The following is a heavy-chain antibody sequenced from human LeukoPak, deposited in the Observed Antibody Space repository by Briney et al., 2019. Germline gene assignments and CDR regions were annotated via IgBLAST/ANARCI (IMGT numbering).Heavy chain of an antibody. Sequence: GGSLRLSCAASGFTFSSYSVHWVRQAPGKGLEWVAVISYDGSNKYYADSVKGRFTISRDNSKNTLYLQMNSLRAEDTAVYYCARNTYFYTSGSYHFDYWGQGTLVTVSS. J-gene: IGHJ4*02. CDR2: ISYDGSNK. V-gene: IGHV3-30*04. D-gene: IGHD3-10*01. CDR3: ARNTYFYTSGSYHFDY. CDR1: GFTFSSYS.